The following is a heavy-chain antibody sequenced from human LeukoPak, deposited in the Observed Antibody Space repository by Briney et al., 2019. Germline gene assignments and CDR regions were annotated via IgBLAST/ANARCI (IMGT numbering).Heavy chain of an antibody. V-gene: IGHV3-11*06. CDR1: GFTFSDYY. Sequence: GGSLRLSCAASGFTFSDYYMSWIRQAPGKGLEWVSYISSSSSYIYYADSVKGRCTISRDNAKNSLYLQMNSLRAEDTAVYYCAREEQGYNWFDPWGQGTLVTVSS. D-gene: IGHD1/OR15-1a*01. CDR3: AREEQGYNWFDP. J-gene: IGHJ5*02. CDR2: ISSSSSYI.